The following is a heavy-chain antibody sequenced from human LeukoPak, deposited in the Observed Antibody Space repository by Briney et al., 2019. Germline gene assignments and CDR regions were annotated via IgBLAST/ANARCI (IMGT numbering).Heavy chain of an antibody. V-gene: IGHV3-7*01. CDR2: IKQDGSEK. CDR1: GFTFSSYW. J-gene: IGHJ3*02. Sequence: GGSLRLSCAASGFTFSSYWMSWVRQAPGKGLEWVANIKQDGSEKYYVDSVKGRFTISRDNAKNSLYLQMNSLRAEDTAVYYCVRENWNYIGDAFDIWGQGTMVTVSS. CDR3: VRENWNYIGDAFDI. D-gene: IGHD1-7*01.